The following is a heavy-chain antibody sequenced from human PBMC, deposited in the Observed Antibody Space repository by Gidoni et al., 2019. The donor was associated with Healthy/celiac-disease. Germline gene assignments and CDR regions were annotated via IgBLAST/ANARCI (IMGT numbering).Heavy chain of an antibody. CDR3: ARTNYYGSGSYIDY. CDR2: IYYSGST. Sequence: QVQLQESGPGLVKPSETLSLTCTVSGGSISSYYWSWIRQPPGKGLEWIGYIYYSGSTNYNPSLKSRVTISVDTSKNQFSLKLSSVTAADTAVYYCARTNYYGSGSYIDYWGQGTLVTVSS. D-gene: IGHD3-10*01. J-gene: IGHJ4*02. V-gene: IGHV4-59*01. CDR1: GGSISSYY.